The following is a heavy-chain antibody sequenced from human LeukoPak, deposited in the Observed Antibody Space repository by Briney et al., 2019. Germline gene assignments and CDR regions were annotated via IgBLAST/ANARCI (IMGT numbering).Heavy chain of an antibody. Sequence: ASVKVSCKASGGTFSSYDISWVRQAPGQGLEWMGGIMPMFGKTNYAQKFQGRVTTTADKATSTAYMELSSLRSEDTAVYYCAGGRTDIVVVPAALRNYYFDYWGQGTLVTVSS. CDR1: GGTFSSYD. CDR3: AGGRTDIVVVPAALRNYYFDY. CDR2: IMPMFGKT. V-gene: IGHV1-69*06. J-gene: IGHJ4*02. D-gene: IGHD2-2*01.